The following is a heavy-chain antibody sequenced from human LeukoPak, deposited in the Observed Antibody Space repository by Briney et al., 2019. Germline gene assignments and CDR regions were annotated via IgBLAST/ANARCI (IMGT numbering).Heavy chain of an antibody. V-gene: IGHV3-48*01. J-gene: IGHJ3*02. Sequence: SGGSLRLSCAASGFILSGYNLNWVRQAPGKGLEWISYISSSTVIIYYADSVKGRFTISRDNAKNSLYLQMNSLRAEDTAVYYCARLPLWTTDAFDIWGQGTMVTVSS. CDR3: ARLPLWTTDAFDI. CDR1: GFILSGYN. CDR2: ISSSTVII. D-gene: IGHD3-10*01.